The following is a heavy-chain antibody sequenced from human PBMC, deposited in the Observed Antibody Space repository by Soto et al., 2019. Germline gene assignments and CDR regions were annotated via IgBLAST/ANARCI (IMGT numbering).Heavy chain of an antibody. D-gene: IGHD3-22*01. J-gene: IGHJ4*02. CDR3: ARGGSRNKGATMIVVVTPFDY. V-gene: IGHV4-38-2*01. Sequence: SETLSLTCAVSGYSISSGYYWGWIRQPPGKGLEWIGSIYHSGSTYYNPSLKSRVTISVDTSKNQFSLKLSSVTAADTAVYYCARGGSRNKGATMIVVVTPFDYWGQGTLVTVSS. CDR2: IYHSGST. CDR1: GYSISSGYY.